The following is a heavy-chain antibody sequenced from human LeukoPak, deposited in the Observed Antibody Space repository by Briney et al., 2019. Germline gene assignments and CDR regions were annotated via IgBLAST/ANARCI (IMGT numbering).Heavy chain of an antibody. CDR2: ISGTTIVT. CDR1: GFTFGSYG. CDR3: AKNVRRLGDRDY. D-gene: IGHD3-10*02. Sequence: GGSLRLSCAASGFTFGSYGMSWVRQAPGKGLEWVALISGTTIVTYYIESVKGRFTISRDNSKNTLYLQMNSLRGDDTAVYYCAKNVRRLGDRDYWGQGTLVTVSS. V-gene: IGHV3-23*01. J-gene: IGHJ4*02.